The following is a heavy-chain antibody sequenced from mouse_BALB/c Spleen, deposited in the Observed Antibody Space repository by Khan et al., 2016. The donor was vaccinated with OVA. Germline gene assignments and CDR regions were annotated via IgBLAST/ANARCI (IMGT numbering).Heavy chain of an antibody. Sequence: QIQLVQSGAELVKPGASVKLSCKASGYTFTSYYMYWVKQRPGQGLEWIGEINPSDDDTNFNEKFKSKATLTVDKSSSTAYMQLSSLTSEDSAVYYCTRSGYGTFAYWGQGTLVTGSA. CDR2: INPSDDDT. CDR1: GYTFTSYY. CDR3: TRSGYGTFAY. V-gene: IGHV1S81*02. J-gene: IGHJ3*01. D-gene: IGHD2-1*01.